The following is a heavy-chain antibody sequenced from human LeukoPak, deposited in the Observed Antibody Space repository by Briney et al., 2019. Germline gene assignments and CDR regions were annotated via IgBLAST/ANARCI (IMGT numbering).Heavy chain of an antibody. J-gene: IGHJ4*02. CDR3: AREGIGSYQLDD. V-gene: IGHV3-23*01. CDR1: GFTFSSYA. D-gene: IGHD3-16*02. CDR2: ISGSGDST. Sequence: PGGSLRLSCAASGFTFSSYAMSWVRQAPGKGLEWVSGISGSGDRVSAISGSGDSTYYADSVKGRFTISRDNSKNTLYLQMNSLRGEDTAIYFCAREGIGSYQLDDWGQGTLVTVSS.